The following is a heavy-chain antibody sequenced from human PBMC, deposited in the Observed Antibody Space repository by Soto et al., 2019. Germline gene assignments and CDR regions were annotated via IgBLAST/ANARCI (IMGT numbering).Heavy chain of an antibody. J-gene: IGHJ3*02. CDR1: SGSISSGSYY. D-gene: IGHD2-15*01. V-gene: IGHV4-39*01. CDR3: ARQTDSYCPLDAFYI. Sequence: QLQLQESGPGLVKPSETLSLTCTVSSGSISSGSYYWDWIRQPPGKGLEWIGNIYYSGSTNYNPSLASRITPHVDTSKTQFSLKLSSVTAADPAVYHCARQTDSYCPLDAFYIWGPGKMVTVSS. CDR2: IYYSGST.